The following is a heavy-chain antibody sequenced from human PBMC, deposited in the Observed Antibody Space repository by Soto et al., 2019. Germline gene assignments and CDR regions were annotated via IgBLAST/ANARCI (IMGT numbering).Heavy chain of an antibody. CDR3: ARGRGQLWYFDY. D-gene: IGHD5-18*01. Sequence: ASVKVSCKASGYTFTSYAMHWVRQAPGQRLEWMGWINAGNGNTKYSQKFQGRVTITRDTSASTAYMELSSLRSEDTAVYYCARGRGQLWYFDYWGQGTLVTVSS. CDR1: GYTFTSYA. V-gene: IGHV1-3*01. CDR2: INAGNGNT. J-gene: IGHJ4*02.